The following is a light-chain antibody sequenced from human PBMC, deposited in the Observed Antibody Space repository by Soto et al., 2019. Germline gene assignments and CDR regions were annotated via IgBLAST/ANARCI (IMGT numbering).Light chain of an antibody. CDR1: QSVSSN. Sequence: EIVMTQSPATLSVSPGERATLSCRASQSVSSNSAWYQQKPGQAPRLLIYGASTRATGIPARFSGSGSGTEFTLTISSLPSEDFAVYYCQQYNSWPFTFGPGTKVYIK. V-gene: IGKV3-15*01. CDR2: GAS. J-gene: IGKJ3*01. CDR3: QQYNSWPFT.